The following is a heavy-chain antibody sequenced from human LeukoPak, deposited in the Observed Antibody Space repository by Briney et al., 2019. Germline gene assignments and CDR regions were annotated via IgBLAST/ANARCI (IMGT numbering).Heavy chain of an antibody. Sequence: GGSLRLSCAVSGFTSSDHYMDWVRQAPGKGLEWVGRSGTKAKSYTTEYAASVKGRFTISRDDSKNSLYLQMNSLKTEDTAVYYWSRGRVDWGQGTLVTVSS. J-gene: IGHJ4*02. V-gene: IGHV3-72*01. CDR3: SRGRVD. CDR2: SGTKAKSYTT. D-gene: IGHD3-22*01. CDR1: GFTSSDHY.